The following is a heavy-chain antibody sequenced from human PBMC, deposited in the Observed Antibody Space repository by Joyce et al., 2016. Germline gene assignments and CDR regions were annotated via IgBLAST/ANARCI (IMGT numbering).Heavy chain of an antibody. CDR1: GFTFGNYL. J-gene: IGHJ4*02. V-gene: IGHV3-7*03. CDR2: INQGGSEK. D-gene: IGHD2-15*01. Sequence: EVQMVESGGGLVQTGGSLRLSCEASGFTFGNYLVTWVRQAPGKGLEWVADINQGGSEKHFVDSVKCRFTISRDNAKNSLYLEMNSLTIEDTAMYYCARDGGSNAFDKWGQGTLVTVSS. CDR3: ARDGGSNAFDK.